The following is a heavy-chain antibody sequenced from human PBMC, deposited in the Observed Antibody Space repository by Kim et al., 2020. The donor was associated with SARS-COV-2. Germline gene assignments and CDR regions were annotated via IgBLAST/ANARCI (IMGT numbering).Heavy chain of an antibody. CDR1: GFTFSNYA. J-gene: IGHJ4*02. Sequence: GGSLRLSCAASGFTFSNYAMIWVRQAPGKGLEWVSGIRGGGDSPAYADSVKDRFTISRDNSKNTIYLQMSSLRAEDAAVYYCAKEIGGEGWRPSDHWGQGTLVTVSS. V-gene: IGHV3-23*01. CDR3: AKEIGGEGWRPSDH. D-gene: IGHD2-21*02. CDR2: IRGGGDSP.